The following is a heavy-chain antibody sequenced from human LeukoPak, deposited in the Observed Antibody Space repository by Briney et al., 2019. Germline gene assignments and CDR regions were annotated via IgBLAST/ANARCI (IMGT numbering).Heavy chain of an antibody. CDR1: GYTFTSYY. CDR3: AREVRRGGYNGYYCYYYYMDV. D-gene: IGHD5-24*01. V-gene: IGHV1-46*01. Sequence: ASVKVSCKASGYTFTSYYMHWVRQAPGQGLKWMGIINPSGGSTSYAQKFQGRVTMTRDMSTSTVYMELSSLRSEDTAVYYCAREVRRGGYNGYYCYYYYMDVWGKGTTVTVSS. J-gene: IGHJ6*03. CDR2: INPSGGST.